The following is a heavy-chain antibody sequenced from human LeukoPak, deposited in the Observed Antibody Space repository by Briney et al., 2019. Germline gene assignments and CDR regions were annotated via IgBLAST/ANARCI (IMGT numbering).Heavy chain of an antibody. CDR3: AKVALGYCSGSSCYYFDY. D-gene: IGHD2-15*01. J-gene: IGHJ4*02. Sequence: GGSLRLSREASGFTFSGYAMSWVRQAPGKGLEWVSSINAFGARTYYADSVKGRFTISRDNSKNTLYLQMNSLRAEDTALYYCAKVALGYCSGSSCYYFDYGGQGTLVTVSS. V-gene: IGHV3-23*01. CDR1: GFTFSGYA. CDR2: INAFGART.